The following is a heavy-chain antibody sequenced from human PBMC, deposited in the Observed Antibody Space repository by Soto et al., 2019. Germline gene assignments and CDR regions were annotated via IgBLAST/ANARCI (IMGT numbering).Heavy chain of an antibody. V-gene: IGHV3-74*01. Sequence: GGSLRLSCAASGFTFSSYWMHWVRQAPGKGLVWVSRINSDGSSTSYADSVKGRFTISRDNAKDTLYLQMNSLRAEDTAVCYCARVADFWSGYYYGMDVWGQGXTVTVYS. CDR1: GFTFSSYW. J-gene: IGHJ6*02. CDR3: ARVADFWSGYYYGMDV. CDR2: INSDGSST. D-gene: IGHD3-3*01.